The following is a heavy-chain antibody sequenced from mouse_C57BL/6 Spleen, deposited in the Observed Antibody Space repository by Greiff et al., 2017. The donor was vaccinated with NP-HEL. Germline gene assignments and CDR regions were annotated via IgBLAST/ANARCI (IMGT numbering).Heavy chain of an antibody. Sequence: EVQLQESGAELVKPGASVKLSCTASGFNIKDYYMHWVKQRTEQGLEWIGRIDPEDGETKYAPKFQGKATIPADTSSNTASLQLSSLTSEDTAVYFCARRIPTHYYGSSYFDYWGQGTTLTVSS. CDR3: ARRIPTHYYGSSYFDY. J-gene: IGHJ2*01. D-gene: IGHD1-1*01. CDR2: IDPEDGET. V-gene: IGHV14-2*01. CDR1: GFNIKDYY.